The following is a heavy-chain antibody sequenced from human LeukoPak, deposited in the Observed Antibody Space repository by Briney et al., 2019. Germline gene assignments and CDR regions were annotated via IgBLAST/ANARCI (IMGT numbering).Heavy chain of an antibody. CDR2: INHSGST. CDR1: GGSFSGYY. D-gene: IGHD2-15*01. CDR3: ARDRLVSGGSGNWFDP. J-gene: IGHJ5*02. Sequence: SETLSLTCAVYGGSFSGYYWSWIRQPPGKGLEWIGEINHSGSTNYNPSLKSRVTISVDTSKNQFSLKLSSVTAADTAVYYCARDRLVSGGSGNWFDPWGQGTLVTVSS. V-gene: IGHV4-34*01.